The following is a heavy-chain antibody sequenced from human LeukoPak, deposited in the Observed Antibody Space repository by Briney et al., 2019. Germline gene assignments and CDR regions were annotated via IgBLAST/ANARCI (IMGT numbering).Heavy chain of an antibody. V-gene: IGHV4-34*01. J-gene: IGHJ4*02. CDR3: ARTGYDYVWGSYRQGYYFDY. Sequence: PSETLSLTCAVYGRSFRGYYRSWIRQTPGKGLEWSGEINHSGSTNYNPSLKSRVTISVDTYKNQLSLKLSSVTAADTAVYYCARTGYDYVWGSYRQGYYFDYWGQGTLVTVSS. D-gene: IGHD3-16*02. CDR2: INHSGST. CDR1: GRSFRGYY.